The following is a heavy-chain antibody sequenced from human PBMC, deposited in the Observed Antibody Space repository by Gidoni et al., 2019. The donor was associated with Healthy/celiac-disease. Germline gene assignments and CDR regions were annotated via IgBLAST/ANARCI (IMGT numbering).Heavy chain of an antibody. D-gene: IGHD6-13*01. J-gene: IGHJ6*03. CDR1: GYTFTSYY. V-gene: IGHV1-46*01. Sequence: QVQLVQSGAEVKKPGASVKVSCKASGYTFTSYYMHWVRQAPGQGLEWMGIINPSGGSTSYAQKFQGRGTMTRDTSTSTVYMELSSLRSEDTAVYYCARDYREYFRSIAAAGRDEYYYYYYMDVWGKGTTVTVSS. CDR3: ARDYREYFRSIAAAGRDEYYYYYYMDV. CDR2: INPSGGST.